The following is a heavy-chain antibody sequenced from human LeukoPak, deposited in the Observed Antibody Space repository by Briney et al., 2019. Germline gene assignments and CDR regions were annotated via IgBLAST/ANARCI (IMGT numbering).Heavy chain of an antibody. D-gene: IGHD6-13*01. CDR2: ISSSGSTI. J-gene: IGHJ4*02. V-gene: IGHV3-48*03. Sequence: GGSLRLSCAASGFTFSTYAMSWVRQAPGKGLEWVSYISSSGSTIYYADSVKGRFTISRDNAKNSLYLQMNSLRAEDTAVYYCARDYRGAAGGRFDFWGQGTLVTVSS. CDR1: GFTFSTYA. CDR3: ARDYRGAAGGRFDF.